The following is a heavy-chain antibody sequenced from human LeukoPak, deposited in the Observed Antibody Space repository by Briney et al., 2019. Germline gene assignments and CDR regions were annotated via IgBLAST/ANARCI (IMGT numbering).Heavy chain of an antibody. J-gene: IGHJ1*01. Sequence: SETLSLTCTVSGGSINSYYWSWIRQPPGKGLEWVGYISYSGSTNFNPSLRSRVTISVDTSKNYFSLKLSSVTAADTAVYYCARHGGRGYSGYDMEYFQHWGQGTLVTVSS. CDR3: ARHGGRGYSGYDMEYFQH. CDR1: GGSINSYY. CDR2: ISYSGST. V-gene: IGHV4-59*08. D-gene: IGHD5-12*01.